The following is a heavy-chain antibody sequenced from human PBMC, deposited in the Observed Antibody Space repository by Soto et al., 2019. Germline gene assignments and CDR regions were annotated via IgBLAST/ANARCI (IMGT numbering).Heavy chain of an antibody. D-gene: IGHD2-8*01. Sequence: PGGSLRLSCAPSGFTFSSYPIHWVRQAPGKGPEWVSRITEDGSGTTYADSVKGRFTVTRDNAKNTMYLQMSGLGAEDTAVYHCVRGTNGWRGMDYWGQGTRVTSPQ. J-gene: IGHJ4*02. CDR1: GFTFSSYP. V-gene: IGHV3-74*01. CDR3: VRGTNGWRGMDY. CDR2: ITEDGSGT.